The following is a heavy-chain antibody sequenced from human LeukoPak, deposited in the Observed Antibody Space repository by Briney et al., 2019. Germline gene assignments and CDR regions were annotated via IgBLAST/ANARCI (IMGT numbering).Heavy chain of an antibody. CDR2: INSDGSST. V-gene: IGHV3-74*01. CDR3: ASLPKGYCSGGSCYVRGGFDY. D-gene: IGHD2-15*01. Sequence: GGSLRLSCAASGFTFSSYWMHWVRQAPGKGLVWVSRINSDGSSTSYADSVKGRFTISRDNAKNTLYLQMNSLRAEDTAVYYCASLPKGYCSGGSCYVRGGFDYWGQGTLVTVSS. J-gene: IGHJ4*02. CDR1: GFTFSSYW.